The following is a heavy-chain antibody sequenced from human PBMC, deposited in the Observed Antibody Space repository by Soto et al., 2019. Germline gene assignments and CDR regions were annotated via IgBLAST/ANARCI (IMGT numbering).Heavy chain of an antibody. D-gene: IGHD6-13*01. CDR2: ISAYNGNT. CDR3: ARFGMGRSWYIQIDY. Sequence: ASVKVSCKASGYTFTSYGISWVRQAPGQGLEWMGWISAYNGNTNYAQKFQGRVTMTTDTSTSTAYMELRSLRSDDTAVYYCARFGMGRSWYIQIDYWGQGTLVTVSS. J-gene: IGHJ4*02. CDR1: GYTFTSYG. V-gene: IGHV1-18*01.